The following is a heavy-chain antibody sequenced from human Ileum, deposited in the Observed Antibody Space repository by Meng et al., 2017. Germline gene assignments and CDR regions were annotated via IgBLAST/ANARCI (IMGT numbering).Heavy chain of an antibody. J-gene: IGHJ4*02. CDR1: GYTFTSYG. CDR3: ARRSSGYQAGLNLNDY. CDR2: ISGYNGNT. Sequence: QVQRVQSGAEVKKPGASVKVSCKASGYTFTSYGISWVRQAPGQGLEYMGWISGYNGNTNYVEKFQGRVTMTTDTSTRTAYMELRSLRSDDTAVYYCARRSSGYQAGLNLNDYWGQGTLVTVSS. V-gene: IGHV1-18*01. D-gene: IGHD3-22*01.